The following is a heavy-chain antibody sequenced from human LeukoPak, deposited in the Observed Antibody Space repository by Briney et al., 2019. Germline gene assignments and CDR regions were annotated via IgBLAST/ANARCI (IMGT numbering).Heavy chain of an antibody. Sequence: GGSLRLSCAASGVTFSSYAMSWVRQAPGKGLEWVSGISGSGDNTYYADSVKGRFTISRDNSKNTLYVQVNSLGTKDTAAYYCAKGSYYDSSGSFYFDYWGQGTLVTVSS. J-gene: IGHJ4*02. V-gene: IGHV3-23*01. CDR3: AKGSYYDSSGSFYFDY. CDR1: GVTFSSYA. D-gene: IGHD3-22*01. CDR2: ISGSGDNT.